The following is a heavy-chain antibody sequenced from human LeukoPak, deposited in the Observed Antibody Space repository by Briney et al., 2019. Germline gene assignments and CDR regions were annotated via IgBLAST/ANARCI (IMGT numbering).Heavy chain of an antibody. V-gene: IGHV3-7*01. Sequence: GGSLRLSCTASGFTFSRYWMNWVRQAPGKGLEWVANIDQDGSEKSYADSVKGRFTIARGNAHNSLYLQMNSLRVEDTAVYYCARVRQDSSRYRALDIWGQETLVTVSS. CDR3: ARVRQDSSRYRALDI. CDR1: GFTFSRYW. J-gene: IGHJ3*02. D-gene: IGHD3-22*01. CDR2: IDQDGSEK.